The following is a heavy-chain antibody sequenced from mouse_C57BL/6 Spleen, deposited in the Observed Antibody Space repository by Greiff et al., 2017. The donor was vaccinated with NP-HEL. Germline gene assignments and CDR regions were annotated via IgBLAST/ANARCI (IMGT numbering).Heavy chain of an antibody. CDR2: INTSNGGT. V-gene: IGHV1-53*01. CDR3: AREAY. Sequence: QVQLQQPGTELVKPGASVKLSCKASGYTFTSYWMHWVKQRPGQGLEWIGNINTSNGGTNYNEKFKSQATLTVDKASRTAYFQLSSLTSEDSAVYYCAREAYWGQGTLVTVSA. CDR1: GYTFTSYW. J-gene: IGHJ3*01.